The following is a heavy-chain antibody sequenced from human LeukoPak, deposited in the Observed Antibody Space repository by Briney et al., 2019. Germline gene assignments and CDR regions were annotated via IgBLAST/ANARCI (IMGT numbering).Heavy chain of an antibody. D-gene: IGHD5-12*01. Sequence: PSETLSLTCTVSGDSISSSYWSWIRQPAGKGLEYIGRIYISGSTNYNPSLKSRVTMSLDTSKNQFSLKLSSVTAADTAVYYCSRERDKGAAIRFDYWGRGTLVTVSS. CDR1: GDSISSSY. CDR2: IYISGST. CDR3: SRERDKGAAIRFDY. J-gene: IGHJ4*02. V-gene: IGHV4-4*07.